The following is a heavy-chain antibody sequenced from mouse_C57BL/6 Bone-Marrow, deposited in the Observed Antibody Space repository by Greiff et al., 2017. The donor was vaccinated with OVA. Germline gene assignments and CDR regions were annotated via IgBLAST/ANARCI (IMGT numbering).Heavy chain of an antibody. Sequence: QVQLQQPGAELVRPGSSVKLSCKASGYTFTSYWMHWVKQRPIQGLEWIGNIDPSDSETHYNQKFKDKATLTVDKSSSTAYMQLSSLTSEDSAVYYWARPYYYGSTWYFDVWGTGTTVTVSS. V-gene: IGHV1-52*01. D-gene: IGHD1-1*01. CDR2: IDPSDSET. CDR1: GYTFTSYW. J-gene: IGHJ1*03. CDR3: ARPYYYGSTWYFDV.